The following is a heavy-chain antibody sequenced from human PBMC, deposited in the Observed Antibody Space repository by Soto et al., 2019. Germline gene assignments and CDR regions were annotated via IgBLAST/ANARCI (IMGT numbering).Heavy chain of an antibody. CDR2: IYYTGST. Sequence: PSETLSLTCTVSGGSISSSNSYWGWIRQPPGKGLEWIGSIYYTGSTYCNPSLKSRVTISVDTSKNQFSLKLSSVTAADTAVYYCARFYVLDGGGYYFDYWGQGTLVTVSS. CDR3: ARFYVLDGGGYYFDY. V-gene: IGHV4-39*07. J-gene: IGHJ4*02. CDR1: GGSISSSNSY. D-gene: IGHD3-16*01.